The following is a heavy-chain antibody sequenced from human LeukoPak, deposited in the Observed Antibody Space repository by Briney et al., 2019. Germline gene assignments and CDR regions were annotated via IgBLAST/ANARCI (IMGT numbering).Heavy chain of an antibody. V-gene: IGHV4-34*01. D-gene: IGHD3-22*01. CDR2: INHSGST. Sequence: SETLSLTCAVYGGSFNGYYWTWIRQPPGKGLEWIGEINHSGSTNYNPSLKSRVTISVDTSKNQFSLKLSSVTAADTAVYYCTSGNYYDDAFDIWGQGTMVTVSS. CDR3: TSGNYYDDAFDI. CDR1: GGSFNGYY. J-gene: IGHJ3*02.